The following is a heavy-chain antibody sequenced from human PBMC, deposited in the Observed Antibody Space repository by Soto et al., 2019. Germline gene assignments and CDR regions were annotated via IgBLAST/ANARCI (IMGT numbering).Heavy chain of an antibody. V-gene: IGHV3-33*01. Sequence: QVQLVESGGGVVQPGRSLRLSCAASGFTFSSYGMHWVRQAPGKGLEWVAVIWYDGSNKNYAESGNGRFTISRDNSKNTLYLQMNSLRAEDTAVYYCAIDFGEGGPGSYWGQGTLVTVSS. CDR3: AIDFGEGGPGSY. D-gene: IGHD3-3*01. J-gene: IGHJ4*02. CDR2: IWYDGSNK. CDR1: GFTFSSYG.